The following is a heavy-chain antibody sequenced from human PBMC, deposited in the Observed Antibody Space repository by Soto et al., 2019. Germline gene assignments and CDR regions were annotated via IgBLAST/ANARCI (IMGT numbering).Heavy chain of an antibody. CDR3: ARSIAARLNWFDP. CDR2: INSDGSST. D-gene: IGHD6-6*01. J-gene: IGHJ5*02. CDR1: GFTFSSYW. Sequence: GGSLRLSCAASGFTFSSYWMHWVRQAPGKGLVWVSRINSDGSSTSYADSVKGRFTISRDNAKNTLYLQMNSLRAEDTAVYYCARSIAARLNWFDPWGQGTLVTVSS. V-gene: IGHV3-74*01.